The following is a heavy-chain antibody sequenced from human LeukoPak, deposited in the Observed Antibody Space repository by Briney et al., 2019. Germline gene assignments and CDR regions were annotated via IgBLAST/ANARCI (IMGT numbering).Heavy chain of an antibody. CDR2: IYYSGST. CDR1: GGSISSSSYY. J-gene: IGHJ4*02. CDR3: ARGRLRTVAKRLFKPEFDY. D-gene: IGHD4-23*01. Sequence: SETLSLTCTVSGGSISSSSYYWGWIRQPPGKGLEWIGSIYYSGSTYCNPSLKSRVTISVDTSKNQFSLKLSSVTAADTAVYYCARGRLRTVAKRLFKPEFDYWGQGTLVTVSS. V-gene: IGHV4-39*07.